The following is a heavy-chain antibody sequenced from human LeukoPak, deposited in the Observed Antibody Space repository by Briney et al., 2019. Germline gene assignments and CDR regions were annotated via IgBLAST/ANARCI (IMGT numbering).Heavy chain of an antibody. CDR3: ARDTRTYYYGSGSPYFDY. J-gene: IGHJ4*02. V-gene: IGHV4-39*07. D-gene: IGHD3-10*01. CDR1: GGSISSSSYY. CDR2: IYYSGST. Sequence: PSETLSLTCTVSGGSISSSSYYWGWIRQPPGKGLEWIGSIYYSGSTYYNPSLKSRVTISVDTSKNQFSLKLSSVTAADTAVYYCARDTRTYYYGSGSPYFDYWGQGTLVTVSS.